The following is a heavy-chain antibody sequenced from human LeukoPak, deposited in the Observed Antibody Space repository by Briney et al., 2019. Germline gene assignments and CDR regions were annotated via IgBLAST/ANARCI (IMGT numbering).Heavy chain of an antibody. Sequence: KSSETLSLTCTVSGGSISSYYWSWIRQPAGKGLEWIGRIYTSGSTNYNPSLKSRVTISVDTSKNQFSLKLSSVTAADTAVYYCARHSYDVLAGYEYYFDYWGQGTLVTVSS. CDR2: IYTSGST. CDR3: ARHSYDVLAGYEYYFDY. D-gene: IGHD3-9*01. V-gene: IGHV4-4*07. CDR1: GGSISSYY. J-gene: IGHJ4*02.